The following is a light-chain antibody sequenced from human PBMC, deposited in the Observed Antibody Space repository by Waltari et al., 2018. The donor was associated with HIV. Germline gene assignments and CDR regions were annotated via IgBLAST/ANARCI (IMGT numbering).Light chain of an antibody. CDR1: QSVLSSSDNNNY. V-gene: IGKV4-1*01. J-gene: IGKJ4*01. CDR3: QQCYATPLT. CDR2: WAT. Sequence: DIVMTQSPDSLAVSLGVRATINCKSSQSVLSSSDNNNYLVWHQQKPGQPPKLLISWATTRASAVPAIFSGRASGTDFTHTISSLQAEDVAVYYCQQCYATPLTFGGGTTVEIK.